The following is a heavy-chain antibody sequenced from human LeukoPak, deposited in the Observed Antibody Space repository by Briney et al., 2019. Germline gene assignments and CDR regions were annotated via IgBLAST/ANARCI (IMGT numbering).Heavy chain of an antibody. V-gene: IGHV3-48*02. D-gene: IGHD5-24*01. J-gene: IGHJ4*02. CDR1: GFTFSHAW. CDR2: ISSSSSTI. Sequence: GGSLRLSCAASGFTFSHAWMTWVRQAPGKGLEWVSYISSSSSTIYYADSVKGRFTISRDNAKNSLYLQMNSLRDEDTAVYYCARASFQRWLQLGGDWGQGTLVTVSS. CDR3: ARASFQRWLQLGGD.